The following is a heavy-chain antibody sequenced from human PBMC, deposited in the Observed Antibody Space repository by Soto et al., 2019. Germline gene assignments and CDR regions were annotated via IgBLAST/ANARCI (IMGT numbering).Heavy chain of an antibody. CDR2: ISGSGGST. Sequence: EVQLLESGGGLVQPGGSLRLSCAASGFTFSSYAMXWXXXXXXXXXXXXXXISGSGGSTYYADSVKGRFTISRDNSKXXXXXXXXXXXXXXXXXXXXXXXXXXXXXXXXXXYFDLWGRGTLVTVSS. V-gene: IGHV3-23*01. J-gene: IGHJ2*01. CDR1: GFTFSSYA. CDR3: XXXXXXXXXXXXXXYFDL.